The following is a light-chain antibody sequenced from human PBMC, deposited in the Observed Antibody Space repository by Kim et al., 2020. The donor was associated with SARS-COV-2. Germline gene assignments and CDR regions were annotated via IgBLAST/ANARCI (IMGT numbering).Light chain of an antibody. CDR3: HQYNSYPQT. V-gene: IGKV1-16*01. J-gene: IGKJ1*01. Sequence: AFVGDRVTITCRASQDITNYLDWFQQKPGKAPKSLIFAASSLQAGVPSRFSGSGSGTHFTLTISSLQPEDFATYYCHQYNSYPQTFGQGTKVDIK. CDR1: QDITNY. CDR2: AAS.